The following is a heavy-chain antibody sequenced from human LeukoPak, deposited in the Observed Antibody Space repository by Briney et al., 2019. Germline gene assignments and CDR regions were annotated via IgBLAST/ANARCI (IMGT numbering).Heavy chain of an antibody. J-gene: IGHJ4*02. CDR2: IKGDGSRA. CDR3: ARGGLPASLDY. D-gene: IGHD2-2*01. V-gene: IGHV3-74*01. CDR1: GFSFGSYW. Sequence: GGSLRLSCAASGFSFGSYWMFWVRQPPGKGLEWISQIKGDGSRADCADSMKGRFAVSRDNARNTLSLELTSLRTEDTAVYYCARGGLPASLDYWGQGTLVTVSS.